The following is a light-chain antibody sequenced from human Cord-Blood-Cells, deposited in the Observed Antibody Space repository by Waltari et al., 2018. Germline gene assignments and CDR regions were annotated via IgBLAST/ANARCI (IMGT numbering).Light chain of an antibody. CDR2: DVS. J-gene: IGLJ3*02. CDR1: SSDVGGYNY. Sequence: QSPLTQPASVSGSPGHSISISCTGTSSDVGGYNYVSWYQQHPGKAPKLMIYDVSKRPSGVSNRFSGSKSGNTASLTISGLQAEDEADYYCSSYTSSSTWVFGGGTKLTVL. V-gene: IGLV2-14*01. CDR3: SSYTSSSTWV.